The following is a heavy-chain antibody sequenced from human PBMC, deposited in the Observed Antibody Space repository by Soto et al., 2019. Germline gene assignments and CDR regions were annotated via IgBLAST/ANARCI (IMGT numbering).Heavy chain of an antibody. CDR1: GGSISSSTYY. CDR2: TYYSENT. CDR3: ARPVFGGGLRPFDI. J-gene: IGHJ3*02. V-gene: IGHV4-39*01. D-gene: IGHD3-10*02. Sequence: QLHLQESGPGLVKPSETLSLTCTVSGGSISSSTYYWGWIRQPPGKGLEWIASTYYSENTCYNPSLKGRVTTSVDTSKNQFSLKLSSVTASDTAVYYCARPVFGGGLRPFDIWGQGTMVTVSS.